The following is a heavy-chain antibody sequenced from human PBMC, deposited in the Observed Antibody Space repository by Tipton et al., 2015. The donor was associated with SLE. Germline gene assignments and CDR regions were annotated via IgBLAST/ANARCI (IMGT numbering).Heavy chain of an antibody. J-gene: IGHJ6*02. V-gene: IGHV3-30*18. Sequence: SLRLSCAASGFTFSNYGMHWVRQAPGKGLEWVAVISYDGNNEYYRDSVKGRFTISRDNSKNTLYLQMNSLRDEDAAVYFCAKGEAGFRSHCDVMDVGGQGTPVTVSS. CDR3: AKGEAGFRSHCDVMDV. D-gene: IGHD3-3*01. CDR1: GFTFSNYG. CDR2: ISYDGNNE.